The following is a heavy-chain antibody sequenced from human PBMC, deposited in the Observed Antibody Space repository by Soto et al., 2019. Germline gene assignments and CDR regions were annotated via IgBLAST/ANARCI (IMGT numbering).Heavy chain of an antibody. CDR2: IYYSGST. CDR3: ASSIVVVPAAMHY. D-gene: IGHD2-2*01. V-gene: IGHV4-31*03. Sequence: SETLSLTCTVSGGSISSGGYYWSWIRQHPGKGLEWIGYIYYSGSTYYNPSLKSRVTISVDTSKNQFSLKLSSVTAADTAVYYCASSIVVVPAAMHYWGQGTLVTVSS. J-gene: IGHJ4*02. CDR1: GGSISSGGYY.